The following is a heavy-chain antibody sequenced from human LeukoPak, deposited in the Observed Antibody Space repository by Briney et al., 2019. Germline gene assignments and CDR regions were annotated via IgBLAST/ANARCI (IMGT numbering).Heavy chain of an antibody. Sequence: SETLSLTCTVSGGSISGYYWSWIRLPPGQGLEWIGYIYNSGSTNYNPSLKSRLTISIDTSENQFSLKLSSVTAADTAVYYCAREYSSSSGRRAFDIWGQGTMVTVSS. CDR1: GGSISGYY. CDR2: IYNSGST. D-gene: IGHD6-6*01. J-gene: IGHJ3*02. CDR3: AREYSSSSGRRAFDI. V-gene: IGHV4-59*08.